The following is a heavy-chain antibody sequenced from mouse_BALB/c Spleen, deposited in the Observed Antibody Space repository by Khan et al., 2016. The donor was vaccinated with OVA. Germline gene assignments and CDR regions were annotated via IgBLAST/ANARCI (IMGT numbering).Heavy chain of an antibody. V-gene: IGHV3-2*02. CDR2: ISYSGSP. CDR1: GYSITSDYA. D-gene: IGHD4-1*01. Sequence: EVQLQESGPGLVKPSQSLSLTCTVTGYSITSDYAWNWIRQFPGNKLEWMGYISYSGSPTYNPSLKSRISITLDTSKDQFFLQLKAETSEDTAKYYCASELGRYYALDYWGQGTSVTVAS. CDR3: ASELGRYYALDY. J-gene: IGHJ4*01.